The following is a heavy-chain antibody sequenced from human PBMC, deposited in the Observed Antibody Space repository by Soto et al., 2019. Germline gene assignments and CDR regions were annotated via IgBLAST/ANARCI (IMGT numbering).Heavy chain of an antibody. J-gene: IGHJ6*02. CDR2: IYWNDDK. V-gene: IGHV2-5*01. Sequence: ESGPTLVNPTPALTLTCTFAGFSLSTSGEGVGWIRQPPGKALEWLALIYWNDDKRYSAALKSRLTITKESCKNQEDLTMNNRDPVDTATYYCGGYNVLTGYHLYVMDVWGPGTTVTVPS. D-gene: IGHD3-9*01. CDR1: GFSLSTSGEG. CDR3: GGYNVLTGYHLYVMDV.